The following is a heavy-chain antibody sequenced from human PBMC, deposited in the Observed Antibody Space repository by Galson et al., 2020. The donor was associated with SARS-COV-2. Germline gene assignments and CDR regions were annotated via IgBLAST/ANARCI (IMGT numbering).Heavy chain of an antibody. J-gene: IGHJ4*02. CDR2: IYYSGNT. D-gene: IGHD5-12*01. Sequence: SETLSLTCTVSGVSISSGGYFWGWIRQPPGKGLEWIGNIYYSGNTYYSPSLKSRVTMSVDLSKNQFSLKLNSVTAADTAVYFCARDSGYDRGYYVDSWGQGSPVTVSS. V-gene: IGHV4-39*07. CDR1: GVSISSGGYF. CDR3: ARDSGYDRGYYVDS.